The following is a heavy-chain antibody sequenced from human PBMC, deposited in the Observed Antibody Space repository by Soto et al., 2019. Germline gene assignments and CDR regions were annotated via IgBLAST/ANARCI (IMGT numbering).Heavy chain of an antibody. CDR2: INPNSGGT. D-gene: IGHD3-10*01. J-gene: IGHJ3*02. CDR3: ARSGVTMVRGAEGGDAFDI. V-gene: IGHV1-2*04. Sequence: ASVKVSCKASGYTFTGYYMHWVRQAPGQGLEWMGWINPNSGGTNYAQKFQGWVTMTRDTSISTAYMELSRLRSDDTAVYYCARSGVTMVRGAEGGDAFDIWGQGTMVTVSS. CDR1: GYTFTGYY.